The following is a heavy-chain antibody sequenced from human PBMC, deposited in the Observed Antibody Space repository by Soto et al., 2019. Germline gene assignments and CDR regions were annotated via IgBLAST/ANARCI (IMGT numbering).Heavy chain of an antibody. CDR3: AKDRRAGTYYYDSSGYYGH. CDR1: GFTFSNYG. CDR2: ISYDGSNK. D-gene: IGHD3-22*01. J-gene: IGHJ4*01. V-gene: IGHV3-30*18. Sequence: PGGSLRLSCAASGFTFSNYGMHWVRQAPGKGLEWVAVISYDGSNKYYADSVKGRFTISRDNSKNTLYLQMNSLRAEDTAVYYCAKDRRAGTYYYDSSGYYGHWGQGTLVTV.